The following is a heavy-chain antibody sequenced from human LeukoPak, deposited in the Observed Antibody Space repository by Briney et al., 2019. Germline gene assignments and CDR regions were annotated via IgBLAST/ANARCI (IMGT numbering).Heavy chain of an antibody. V-gene: IGHV4-59*08. CDR1: GASISSYY. Sequence: SETLSLTCTVSGASISSYYWSCIRQPPGKGLEWIGYIYYGGSTNYNPSLKSRVTISVDTSKNQFSLKLSSVTAADTAVYYCARHVSVSAAAGWGNYFDYWGQGTLVTVSS. CDR2: IYYGGST. J-gene: IGHJ4*02. CDR3: ARHVSVSAAAGWGNYFDY. D-gene: IGHD3-16*01.